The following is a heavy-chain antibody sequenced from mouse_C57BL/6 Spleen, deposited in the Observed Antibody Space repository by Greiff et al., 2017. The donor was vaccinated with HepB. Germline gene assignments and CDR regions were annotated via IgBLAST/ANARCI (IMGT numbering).Heavy chain of an antibody. Sequence: EVQLQQSGPELVKPGASVKIPCKASGYTFTDYNMDWVKQSHGKSLEWIGDINPNNGGTIYNQKFKGKATLTVDKSSSTAYMELRSLTSEDTAVYYGARGIDYYGSSYYFDYWGQGTTLTVSS. D-gene: IGHD1-1*01. J-gene: IGHJ2*01. CDR2: INPNNGGT. CDR1: GYTFTDYN. V-gene: IGHV1-18*01. CDR3: ARGIDYYGSSYYFDY.